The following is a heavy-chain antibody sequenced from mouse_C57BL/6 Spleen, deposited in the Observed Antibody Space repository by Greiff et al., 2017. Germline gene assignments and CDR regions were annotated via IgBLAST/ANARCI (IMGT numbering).Heavy chain of an antibody. D-gene: IGHD1-2*01. J-gene: IGHJ2*01. CDR1: GYTFTSYW. V-gene: IGHV1-53*01. Sequence: VLLLQPGTELVKPGASVKLSCKASGYTFTSYWMHWVKQRPGQGLEWIGNINPSNGGTNYNEKFKSKATLTVDKSSSTTYMQLSSLTSEDSAVDYCAKQSLLRGDYWGQGTTLTVSS. CDR2: INPSNGGT. CDR3: AKQSLLRGDY.